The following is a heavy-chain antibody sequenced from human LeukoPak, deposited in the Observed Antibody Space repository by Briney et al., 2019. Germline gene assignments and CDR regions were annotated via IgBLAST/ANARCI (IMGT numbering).Heavy chain of an antibody. Sequence: PGGSLRLSCAASGFTFSSYAMSWVRQAPGKGLEWVSAITGRGASTYYADSVKGRFTISRDNSKNTLYLQMNSLRAEDAAVYYCTKVTPSPGWWYFDLWGRGTLVTVSS. CDR3: TKVTPSPGWWYFDL. CDR1: GFTFSSYA. J-gene: IGHJ2*01. CDR2: ITGRGAST. V-gene: IGHV3-23*01.